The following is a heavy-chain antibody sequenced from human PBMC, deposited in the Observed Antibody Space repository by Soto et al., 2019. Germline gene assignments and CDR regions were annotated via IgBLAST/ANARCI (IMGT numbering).Heavy chain of an antibody. Sequence: QVQLVQSGAEVKKPGSSVKVSCKASGGTFNTYTIRWVRQVPGQGREWMGGIMPLYAKPTYAQPFLGRLTIAADEHTSTVYMELSSLRSEDTALYYCASLNNWSSGDGRIDVWGRGTAVSVSS. CDR3: ASLNNWSSGDGRIDV. J-gene: IGHJ6*02. D-gene: IGHD1-26*01. CDR2: IMPLYAKP. V-gene: IGHV1-69*01. CDR1: GGTFNTYT.